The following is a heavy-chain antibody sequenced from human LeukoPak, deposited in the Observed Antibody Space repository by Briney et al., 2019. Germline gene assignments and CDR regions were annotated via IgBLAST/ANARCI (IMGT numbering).Heavy chain of an antibody. CDR2: IKSKSDGGTI. V-gene: IGHV3-15*01. Sequence: GGSLRLSCAGSGFIFRDVWMSSVRQAPGKGLEWVGRIKSKSDGGTIDYAAPVKGRVTMSRDDSKKTFSLEMNNLKTEDTGVYYCTTDLDYWGQGTLVTVSS. CDR3: TTDLDY. J-gene: IGHJ4*02. CDR1: GFIFRDVW.